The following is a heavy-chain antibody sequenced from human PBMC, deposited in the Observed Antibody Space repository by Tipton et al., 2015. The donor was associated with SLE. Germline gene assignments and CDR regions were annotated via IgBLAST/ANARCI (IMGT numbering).Heavy chain of an antibody. CDR2: IHNTGGA. CDR3: ARRAGLYNWFDP. Sequence: TLSLTCTVSGGSMTSYYWTWIRQPPGKGLEWIGYIHNTGGANYNPSLKSRVTISVDTSKNQFSLRVRSVTAADTAVYYCARRAGLYNWFDPWGQGTLVTVSS. J-gene: IGHJ5*02. CDR1: GGSMTSYY. V-gene: IGHV4-59*01.